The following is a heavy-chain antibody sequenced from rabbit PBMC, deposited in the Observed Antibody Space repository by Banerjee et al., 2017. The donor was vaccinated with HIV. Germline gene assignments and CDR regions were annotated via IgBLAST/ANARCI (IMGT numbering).Heavy chain of an antibody. D-gene: IGHD2-1*01. V-gene: IGHV1S45*01. J-gene: IGHJ4*01. CDR1: GLDFSSSHY. Sequence: QEQLVEYGGDLVQPEGSLTLTCKASGLDFSSSHYMCWVRQAPGKGLEWIACIYTGSSGSTYYANWAKGRFTISKTSSTTVTLQMTSLTAADTATYFCARTHDGDYDFNLWGPGTLVT. CDR3: ARTHDGDYDFNL. CDR2: IYTGSSGST.